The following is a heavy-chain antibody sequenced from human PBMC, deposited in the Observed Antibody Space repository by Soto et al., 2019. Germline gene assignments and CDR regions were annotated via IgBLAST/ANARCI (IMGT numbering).Heavy chain of an antibody. CDR3: ATEFSHTYYYGPGSPMDX. D-gene: IGHD3-10*01. Sequence: PGGSLRLSCAASGFTFSSYGMHWVRQAPGKGLEWVSVIWYDGSNKYYADSVKGRFTISRDNSKNTLCLQMNSLRAEDTAVYYCATEFSHTYYYGPGSPMDXWGQGTTVTVSX. V-gene: IGHV3-33*01. CDR1: GFTFSSYG. J-gene: IGHJ6*02. CDR2: IWYDGSNK.